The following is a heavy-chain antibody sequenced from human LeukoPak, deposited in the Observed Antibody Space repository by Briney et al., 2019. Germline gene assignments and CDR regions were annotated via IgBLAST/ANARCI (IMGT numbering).Heavy chain of an antibody. J-gene: IGHJ4*02. Sequence: GGSLRLSCAASGFTFSSYEMNWVRQAPGKGLEWVSYISSSGSTIYYADSVKGRFTISRDNAKNSLFLQMNSLRAEDTAVYYCARALMSGSYWWNYLDYWGQGTLVTVSS. CDR1: GFTFSSYE. CDR2: ISSSGSTI. CDR3: ARALMSGSYWWNYLDY. D-gene: IGHD1-26*01. V-gene: IGHV3-48*03.